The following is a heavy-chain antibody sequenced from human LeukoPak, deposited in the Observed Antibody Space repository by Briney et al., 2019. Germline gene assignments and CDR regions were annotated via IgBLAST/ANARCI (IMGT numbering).Heavy chain of an antibody. CDR2: IKQDGSEK. CDR1: TFTFRNYW. D-gene: IGHD2-2*02. CDR3: ARDYQYQLLYVGIDAFDI. J-gene: IGHJ3*02. V-gene: IGHV3-7*01. Sequence: PGGSLRLSCAASTFTFRNYWMSWVRQAPGKGLEWVANIKQDGSEKYYVDSVKGRFTISRDNAKNSLYLQMNSLRAEDTAVYYCARDYQYQLLYVGIDAFDIWGQGTMVTVSS.